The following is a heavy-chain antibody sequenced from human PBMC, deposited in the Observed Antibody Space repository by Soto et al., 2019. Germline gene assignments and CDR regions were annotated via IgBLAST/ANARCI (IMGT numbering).Heavy chain of an antibody. D-gene: IGHD6-13*01. CDR3: ARDLKGSTCYDY. CDR1: GGSVSSGSYY. J-gene: IGHJ4*02. CDR2: IYYSEST. Sequence: SETLSLTCTVSGGSVSSGSYYWSWIRQPPGKGLEWIGYIYYSESTNYNPSLKSRVTISVDTSKNQFSLKLSSVTAADTAVYYCARDLKGSTCYDYWGQGTLVTVSS. V-gene: IGHV4-61*01.